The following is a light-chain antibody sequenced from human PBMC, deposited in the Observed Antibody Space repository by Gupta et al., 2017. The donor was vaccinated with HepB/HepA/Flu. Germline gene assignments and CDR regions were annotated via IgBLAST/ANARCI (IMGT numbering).Light chain of an antibody. J-gene: IGLJ1*01. CDR1: SSEVGGYNY. Sequence: QSALTQPPSASGSPGQSVTISCTRTSSEVGGYNYVSWYQRHPGKAPKVIIDEISKRPSEVPGRFSGSRSDNAASMTVAGLQADDEAEYCSSSCAGSNLCVFGAGTTVTVL. CDR3: SSCAGSNLCV. V-gene: IGLV2-8*01. CDR2: EIS.